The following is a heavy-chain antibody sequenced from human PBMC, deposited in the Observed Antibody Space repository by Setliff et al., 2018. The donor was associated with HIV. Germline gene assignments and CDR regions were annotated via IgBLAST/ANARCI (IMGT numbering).Heavy chain of an antibody. D-gene: IGHD5-12*01. CDR1: GGSISGFY. CDR3: ARQNSGYAPGPFDY. J-gene: IGHJ4*02. V-gene: IGHV4-4*07. CDR2: IYDSGST. Sequence: SETLSLTCTVSGGSISGFYWNWIRQSAGKGLQWIGRIYDSGSTKYNPSLKSRVTMSLDPSKNQFSLKLSSVTAADTAVYYCARQNSGYAPGPFDYWGQGIRVTVSS.